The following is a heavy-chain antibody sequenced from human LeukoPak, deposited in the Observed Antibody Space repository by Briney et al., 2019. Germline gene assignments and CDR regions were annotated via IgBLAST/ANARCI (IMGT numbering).Heavy chain of an antibody. D-gene: IGHD6-19*01. Sequence: GGSLRLSCAASGFTFSSYAMSWVRQAPGKGLEWVSAISGSGGSTYYADSVKGRFTISRDNSKNTLYLQMNSLRAEDTAVYYCAKDSRTRGAVALSMDYWGQGTLVTVSS. J-gene: IGHJ4*02. V-gene: IGHV3-23*01. CDR1: GFTFSSYA. CDR3: AKDSRTRGAVALSMDY. CDR2: ISGSGGST.